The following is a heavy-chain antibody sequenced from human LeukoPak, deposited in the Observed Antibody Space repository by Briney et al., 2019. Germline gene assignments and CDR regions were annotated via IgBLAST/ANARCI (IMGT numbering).Heavy chain of an antibody. J-gene: IGHJ4*02. Sequence: PGGSLRLSCAASGFTFSSYWMHWVRQAPGKGLVWVSRINSDGSSTSYADSVKGRFTISRDNAKNTLYLQMNSLRAEDTAVYYCARVSSRQLVTVDHWGQGTLVTVSS. V-gene: IGHV3-74*01. D-gene: IGHD6-13*01. CDR3: ARVSSRQLVTVDH. CDR1: GFTFSSYW. CDR2: INSDGSST.